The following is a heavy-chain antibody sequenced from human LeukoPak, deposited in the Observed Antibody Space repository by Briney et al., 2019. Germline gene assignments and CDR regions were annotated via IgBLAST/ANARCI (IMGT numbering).Heavy chain of an antibody. J-gene: IGHJ4*02. CDR2: IYYSGST. CDR3: AKDFLPRSSWVFDY. V-gene: IGHV4-59*01. Sequence: SETLSLTCTVSGGSISSYYWSWIRQPPGKGLEWIGYIYYSGSTNYNPSLKSRVTISVDTSKNQFSLKLSSVTAADTAVYYCAKDFLPRSSWVFDYWGQGTLVTVSS. CDR1: GGSISSYY. D-gene: IGHD6-13*01.